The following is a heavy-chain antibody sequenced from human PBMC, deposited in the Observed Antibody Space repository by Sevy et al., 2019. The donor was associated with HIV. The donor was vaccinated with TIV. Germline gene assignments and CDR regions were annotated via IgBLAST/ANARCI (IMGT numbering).Heavy chain of an antibody. J-gene: IGHJ4*02. CDR2: ISSSSSYI. D-gene: IGHD2-8*01. CDR3: AREDSNGVCYSH. V-gene: IGHV3-21*01. CDR1: GITFTIYT. Sequence: GGSLRLSCAASGITFTIYTMNWVRQAPGKGLEWVSSISSSSSYIYYADSVKGRFTISRDNAKSSLSLQMNSVRAEDTAVYYCAREDSNGVCYSHWGQGTLVTVSS.